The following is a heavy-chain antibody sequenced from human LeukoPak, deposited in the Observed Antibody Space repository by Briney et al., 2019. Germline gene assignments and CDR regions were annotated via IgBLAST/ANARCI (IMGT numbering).Heavy chain of an antibody. CDR2: IYYSGST. J-gene: IGHJ4*02. V-gene: IGHV4-59*01. CDR1: GGSISSYY. Sequence: SETLSLTCTVSGGSISSYYWSWLRQPPGKGLEGIGYIYYSGSTNYNPSLKSRVTISVDTSKNQFSLKLSSVTAADTAVYYCARGEYYFDYWGQGTLVTVSS. CDR3: ARGEYYFDY.